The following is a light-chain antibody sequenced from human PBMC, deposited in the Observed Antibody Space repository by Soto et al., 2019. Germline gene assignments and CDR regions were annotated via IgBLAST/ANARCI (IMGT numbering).Light chain of an antibody. CDR3: QQSNNWPYT. CDR1: QTVSSN. CDR2: GAS. Sequence: EIVMTQSPATLSVSPGERATLSCRASQTVSSNLAWYQQKPGQPPRLLVYGASTRATDIPVRFSGSGSGTEFTLTISSLQSEDFAVYYCQQSNNWPYTFGQGTKLEIK. V-gene: IGKV3-15*01. J-gene: IGKJ2*01.